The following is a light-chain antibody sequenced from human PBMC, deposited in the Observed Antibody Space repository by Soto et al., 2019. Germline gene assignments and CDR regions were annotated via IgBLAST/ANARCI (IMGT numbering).Light chain of an antibody. V-gene: IGKV1-5*01. J-gene: IGKJ3*01. CDR2: DAS. CDR3: QQYDTFSRFT. CDR1: QNINDW. Sequence: DIQMTQSPSTLSASVGDRVTITCRASQNINDWLAWYQQKPGKAPNLLIYDASTLESGVPSRFSGSGSGTEFTLTISSLQPAAFATAYCQQYDTFSRFTFGPGTKVDLK.